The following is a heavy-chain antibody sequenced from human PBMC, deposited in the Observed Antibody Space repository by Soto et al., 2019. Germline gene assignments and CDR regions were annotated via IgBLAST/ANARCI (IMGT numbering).Heavy chain of an antibody. Sequence: TLSLTCAVSGGSISSGGYSWSWIRQPPGKGLEWIGYIYHSGSTYYNPSLKSRVTISVDRSKNQFSLKLSSVTAADTAVYDCARAMTTVTTIDYWGQGTPVTVSS. V-gene: IGHV4-30-2*01. J-gene: IGHJ4*02. CDR3: ARAMTTVTTIDY. CDR1: GGSISSGGYS. D-gene: IGHD4-17*01. CDR2: IYHSGST.